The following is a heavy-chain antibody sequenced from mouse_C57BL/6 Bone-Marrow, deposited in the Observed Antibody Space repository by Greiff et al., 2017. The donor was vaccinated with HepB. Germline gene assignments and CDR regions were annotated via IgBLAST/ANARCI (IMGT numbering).Heavy chain of an antibody. J-gene: IGHJ4*01. CDR3: ARHEVGDYYGSSYGYAMDY. CDR2: FYPGSGSI. D-gene: IGHD1-1*01. CDR1: GYTFTEYT. V-gene: IGHV1-62-2*01. Sequence: VKLVESGAELVKPGASVKLSCKASGYTFTEYTIHWVKQRSGQGLEWIGWFYPGSGSIKYNEKFKDKATLTADKSSSTVYMELSRLTSEDSAVYFCARHEVGDYYGSSYGYAMDYWGQGTSVTVSS.